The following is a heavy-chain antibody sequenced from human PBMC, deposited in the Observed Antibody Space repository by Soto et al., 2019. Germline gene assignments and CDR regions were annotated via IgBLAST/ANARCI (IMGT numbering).Heavy chain of an antibody. J-gene: IGHJ4*02. CDR2: ISAYNGNT. CDR1: GYTFASYA. V-gene: IGHV1-18*01. CDR3: ARDPPPPDY. Sequence: QVQLVQSGAEVKKPGASVKVSCKASGYTFASYAISWMRQAPGQGLEWMGWISAYNGNTNYAQKLQGRVTMTTDTTTSRAYLELRSMRSDDTAVDYCARDPPPPDYWGQGTLVTVSS.